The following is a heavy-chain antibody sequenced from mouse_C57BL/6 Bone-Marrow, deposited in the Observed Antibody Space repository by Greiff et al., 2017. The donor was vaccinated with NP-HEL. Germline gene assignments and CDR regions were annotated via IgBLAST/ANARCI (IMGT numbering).Heavy chain of an antibody. J-gene: IGHJ2*01. D-gene: IGHD1-1*01. CDR2: IDPETGGT. CDR3: STTVVATSYYFDY. Sequence: VQLQQSGAELVRPGASVTLSCKASGYTFTDYEMHWVKQTPVHGLEWIGAIDPETGGTAYNQKFKCKAILTADKSSSTAYMELRSLTSEDSAVYYCSTTVVATSYYFDYWGQGTTLTVSS. CDR1: GYTFTDYE. V-gene: IGHV1-15*01.